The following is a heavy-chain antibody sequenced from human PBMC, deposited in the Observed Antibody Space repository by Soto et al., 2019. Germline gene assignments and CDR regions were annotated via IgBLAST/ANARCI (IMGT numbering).Heavy chain of an antibody. J-gene: IGHJ4*02. CDR3: AKGAVAGTTPYFDY. V-gene: IGHV3-30*18. D-gene: IGHD1-7*01. CDR1: GFTFSSYG. Sequence: PGGSLRLSCAASGFTFSSYGMHWVRQAPGKGLEWVAVISYDGSNKYYADSVKGRFTISRDNSKNTLYLQMNSLRAEDTAVYYCAKGAVAGTTPYFDYWGQGTLVTVSS. CDR2: ISYDGSNK.